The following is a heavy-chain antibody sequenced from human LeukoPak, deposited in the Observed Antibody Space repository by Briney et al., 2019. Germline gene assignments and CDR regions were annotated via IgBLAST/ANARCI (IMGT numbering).Heavy chain of an antibody. CDR2: IYTSGST. J-gene: IGHJ6*03. Sequence: PSETLSLTCAVSGYSISSYYWSWIRQPAGKGLEWIGRIYTSGSTNYNPSLKSRVTMSVDTSKNQFSLKLSSVTAADTAVYYCARGIQDYDFWSYYYYYMDVWGKGTTVTVSS. V-gene: IGHV4-4*07. CDR3: ARGIQDYDFWSYYYYYMDV. D-gene: IGHD3-3*01. CDR1: GYSISSYY.